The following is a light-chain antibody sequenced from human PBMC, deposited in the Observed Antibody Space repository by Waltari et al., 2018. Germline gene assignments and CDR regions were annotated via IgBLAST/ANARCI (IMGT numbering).Light chain of an antibody. CDR2: GAS. V-gene: IGKV3-15*01. CDR1: QNITTN. Sequence: IVMTQSPATLSPSQGERAALSCRASQNITTNLAWYQQKPGKAPRLLIYGASTMATGVPGRFSGSGSGTEFTLTVSSLQPEDFAVYYCHQYNKLPALTFGGGTKVEIK. CDR3: HQYNKLPALT. J-gene: IGKJ4*01.